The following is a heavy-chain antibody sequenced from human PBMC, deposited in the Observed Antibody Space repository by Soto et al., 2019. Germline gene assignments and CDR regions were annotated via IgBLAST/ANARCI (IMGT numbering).Heavy chain of an antibody. CDR3: GRGRSGQIVVFY. V-gene: IGHV1-2*02. CDR2: IGPESGAT. D-gene: IGHD1-26*01. CDR1: GYTFTGHY. J-gene: IGHJ4*02. Sequence: ASVKVSCKASGYTFTGHYIHWVRQAPEQGPEWMGEIGPESGATRYAQRFQGRVTMTRDMSITTAYMELTNLSPDGTAVYYCGRGRSGQIVVFYWGQGIPVTVSS.